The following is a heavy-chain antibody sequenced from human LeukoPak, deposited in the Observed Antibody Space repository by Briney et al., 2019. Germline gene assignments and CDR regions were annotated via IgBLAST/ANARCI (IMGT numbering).Heavy chain of an antibody. V-gene: IGHV3-33*01. D-gene: IGHD3-16*02. Sequence: PGRSLTLSCAASGFTFSSYGMHWVRQAPGKGLEWVAVIWSDGSNKYYADSVNGRFTISRDNSKNTLYLQVNSLRAEDTAVYYCARDTYYDYVWGSYRYTSNFDYWGQGTLVTVSS. J-gene: IGHJ4*02. CDR1: GFTFSSYG. CDR3: ARDTYYDYVWGSYRYTSNFDY. CDR2: IWSDGSNK.